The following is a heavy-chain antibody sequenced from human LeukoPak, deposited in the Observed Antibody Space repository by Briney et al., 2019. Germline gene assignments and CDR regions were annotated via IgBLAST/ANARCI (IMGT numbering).Heavy chain of an antibody. V-gene: IGHV4-34*01. Sequence: PETLSLTCAVYGGSFSGYYWSWIRQPPGKGLEWIGEINQSGSTNYNPSLKSRVTISVDTSKNQFSLKLSSVTAADTAVYYCARDRITMVRGVISPKQYYYYGMDVWGQGTTVTVSS. CDR2: INQSGST. J-gene: IGHJ6*02. D-gene: IGHD3-10*01. CDR1: GGSFSGYY. CDR3: ARDRITMVRGVISPKQYYYYGMDV.